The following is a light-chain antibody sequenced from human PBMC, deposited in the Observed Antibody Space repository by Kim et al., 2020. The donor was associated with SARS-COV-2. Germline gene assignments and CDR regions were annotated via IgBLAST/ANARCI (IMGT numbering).Light chain of an antibody. CDR1: KSISSY. CDR2: AAS. Sequence: ASVGDRVTITCRTSKSISSYLNWYQQKPGKAPKFLIYAASNLQSGVPSRFSGSGSGTDFTLTITSLQPEDFATYYCQQSHSTPRTFGQGTKVDIK. J-gene: IGKJ1*01. V-gene: IGKV1-39*01. CDR3: QQSHSTPRT.